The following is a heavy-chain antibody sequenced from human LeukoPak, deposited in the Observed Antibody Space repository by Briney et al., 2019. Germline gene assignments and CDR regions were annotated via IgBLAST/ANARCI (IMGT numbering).Heavy chain of an antibody. CDR1: GFTFGDFA. J-gene: IGHJ4*02. D-gene: IGHD1-1*01. CDR2: VKTKAYGGTT. CDR3: TRDHRDDWNPGYYFDY. V-gene: IGHV3-49*04. Sequence: PGGSLRLSCTASGFTFGDFAMNWVRQAPGKGLEWVGFVKTKAYGGTTEYAASVKGRFTISRDDSKAIAYLQMNSLKTEDTAVYYCTRDHRDDWNPGYYFDYWGQGTLVTVSS.